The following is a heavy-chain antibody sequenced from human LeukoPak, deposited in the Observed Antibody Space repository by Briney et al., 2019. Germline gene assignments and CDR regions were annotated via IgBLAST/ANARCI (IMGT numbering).Heavy chain of an antibody. CDR1: GFTFSSYS. J-gene: IGHJ1*01. D-gene: IGHD3-3*01. CDR2: ISSSSSTI. Sequence: GGSLRLSCAASGFTFSSYSMNWVRQAPGKGLEWVSYISSSSSTIYYADSVKGRFTISRDNAKNSLYLQMNSLRAEDTAVYYCARGGWSGTSEYFQHWGQGTLVTVSS. CDR3: ARGGWSGTSEYFQH. V-gene: IGHV3-48*01.